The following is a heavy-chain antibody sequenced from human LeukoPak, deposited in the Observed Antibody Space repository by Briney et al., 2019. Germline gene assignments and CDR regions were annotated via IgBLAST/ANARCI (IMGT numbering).Heavy chain of an antibody. Sequence: GSLRLSCAASGFTFSSYWSWIRQPPGKGLEWIGEINHSGSTNYNPSLKSRVTISVDTSKNQFSLKLSSVTAADTAVYYCARRAWLRLWFGEPPGFDYWGQGTLVTVSS. CDR2: INHSGST. J-gene: IGHJ4*02. CDR1: GFTFSSY. CDR3: ARRAWLRLWFGEPPGFDY. V-gene: IGHV4-34*01. D-gene: IGHD3-10*01.